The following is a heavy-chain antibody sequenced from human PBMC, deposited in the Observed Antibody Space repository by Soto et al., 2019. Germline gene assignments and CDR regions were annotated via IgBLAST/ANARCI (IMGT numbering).Heavy chain of an antibody. D-gene: IGHD5-12*01. Sequence: QVQLVQSGDEVRKPGSSVKVSCKASGYIFVNYGIAWVRQAPGQGLEWMGWISPYSGKTHYASKVQGRLTMTTDTSTTTAYVDMGSLTSDDAAVYYCARVDNYATPNALDVWGQGTTVTVSS. CDR2: ISPYSGKT. CDR3: ARVDNYATPNALDV. J-gene: IGHJ6*02. V-gene: IGHV1-18*01. CDR1: GYIFVNYG.